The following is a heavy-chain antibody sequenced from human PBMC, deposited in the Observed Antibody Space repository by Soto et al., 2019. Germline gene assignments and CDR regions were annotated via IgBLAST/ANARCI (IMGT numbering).Heavy chain of an antibody. Sequence: QVQLVQSGAEVKKPGSSAKVSCKASGGTFNTFAFTWVRQAPGQGFEWMGGVIPLFNTPDYAQKFEGRVTTTADESTSTVYLELSGLSSDDTAVYFCGLASKWELLGYFYGMDVFGQGTTVIVSS. V-gene: IGHV1-69*01. CDR3: GLASKWELLGYFYGMDV. D-gene: IGHD1-26*01. J-gene: IGHJ6*02. CDR2: VIPLFNTP. CDR1: GGTFNTFA.